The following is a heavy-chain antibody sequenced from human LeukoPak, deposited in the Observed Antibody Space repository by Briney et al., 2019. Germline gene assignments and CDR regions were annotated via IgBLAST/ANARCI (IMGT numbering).Heavy chain of an antibody. CDR2: IYYSGST. CDR3: ARELVVPAAISWFDP. CDR1: GGSISSGDYS. Sequence: SETLSLTCTVSGGSISSGDYSWSWIRQPPGKGLEWIGYIYYSGSTYYNPSLKSRVTISVDTSKNQFSLKLSSVTAADTAVYYCARELVVPAAISWFDPWGQGTLVTVSS. V-gene: IGHV4-30-4*01. D-gene: IGHD2-2*01. J-gene: IGHJ5*02.